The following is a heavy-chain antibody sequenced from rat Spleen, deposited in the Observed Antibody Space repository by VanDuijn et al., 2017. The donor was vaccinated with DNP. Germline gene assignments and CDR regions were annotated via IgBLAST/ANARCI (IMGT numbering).Heavy chain of an antibody. J-gene: IGHJ2*01. CDR1: GFNFNDYW. CDR3: AREKFGVND. V-gene: IGHV4-2*01. CDR2: INKDSRTK. Sequence: EVKLVESGGGLVQPGRSLKLSCAASGFNFNDYWMGWVRQAPGKGLEWIGEINKDSRTKKYSPFLKDKFTISRDNAKETLYLQMSKLESEDTAIYYCAREKFGVNDWGQGVMVTVSS. D-gene: IGHD4-3*01.